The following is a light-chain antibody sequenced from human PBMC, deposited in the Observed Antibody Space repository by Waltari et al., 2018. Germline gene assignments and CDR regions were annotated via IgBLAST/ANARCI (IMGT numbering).Light chain of an antibody. CDR1: SSNIGSKT. J-gene: IGLJ1*01. CDR2: YTD. CDR3: AAWDDSLNGYV. Sequence: QSTLTQPSSASGTPGQRVTISCSGSSSNIGSKTVNWYQQLPGTAPKLLIYYTDQRPSLFSDRFSGSKSGTSASLAFSGLQSEDEAHYYCAAWDDSLNGYVFGSGTEVTVL. V-gene: IGLV1-44*01.